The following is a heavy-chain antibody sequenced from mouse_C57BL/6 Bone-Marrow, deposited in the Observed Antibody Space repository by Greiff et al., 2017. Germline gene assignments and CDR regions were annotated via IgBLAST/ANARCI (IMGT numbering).Heavy chain of an antibody. D-gene: IGHD1-1*01. V-gene: IGHV1-19*01. Sequence: EVQLQQSGPVLVKPGASVKMSCKASGYTFTDYYMNWVKQSHGKSLEWIGVINPYNGGTSYNQKFKGKATLTVDKSSSTAYMELNSLTSDDSAVYYCARILRLVGDYWGQGTSVTVSS. CDR1: GYTFTDYY. J-gene: IGHJ4*01. CDR3: ARILRLVGDY. CDR2: INPYNGGT.